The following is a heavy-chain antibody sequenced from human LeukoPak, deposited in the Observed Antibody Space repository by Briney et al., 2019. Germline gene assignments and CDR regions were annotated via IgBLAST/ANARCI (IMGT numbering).Heavy chain of an antibody. Sequence: SETLSLTCAVYDGSLSGYYWSWIRQPPGKGLEWIGYIYHSGSTYYNPSLKSRVTISVDKSKNQFSLKLSSVTAADTAVYYCARDRITMVRGASDHINGYYMDVWGKGTTVTVSS. V-gene: IGHV4-34*01. J-gene: IGHJ6*03. CDR1: DGSLSGYY. CDR3: ARDRITMVRGASDHINGYYMDV. D-gene: IGHD3-10*01. CDR2: IYHSGST.